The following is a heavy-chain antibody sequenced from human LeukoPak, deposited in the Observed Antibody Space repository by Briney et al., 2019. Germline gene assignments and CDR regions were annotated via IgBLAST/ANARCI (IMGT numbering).Heavy chain of an antibody. CDR3: ASWEILGLAY. D-gene: IGHD3-10*01. CDR2: IYYSGST. J-gene: IGHJ4*02. CDR1: GGSISSSSYY. V-gene: IGHV4-39*01. Sequence: SETLSLTCTVSGGSISSSSYYWGWIRQPPGKGLEWIGSIYYSGSTYYNPSLKSRVTISVDTSKNQFSLKLSSVTAADTAVYYCASWEILGLAYWGQGTLVTVSS.